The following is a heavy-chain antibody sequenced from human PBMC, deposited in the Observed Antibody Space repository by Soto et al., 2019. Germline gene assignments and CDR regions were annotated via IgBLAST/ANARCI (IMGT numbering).Heavy chain of an antibody. V-gene: IGHV3-23*01. CDR2: ISGSGDNT. CDR1: GFTFSSYA. J-gene: IGHJ2*01. Sequence: EVHLLESGGALVQPGGSLRLSCAASGFTFSSYAMSWVRQTPGKGLEWVSVISGSGDNTYYADSVKGRFTISRDNSKNTLYLQRNSLRAEDTAVYYGAKDGWSWMTVTTQYFDLWGRGTLVPVSS. CDR3: AKDGWSWMTVTTQYFDL. D-gene: IGHD4-17*01.